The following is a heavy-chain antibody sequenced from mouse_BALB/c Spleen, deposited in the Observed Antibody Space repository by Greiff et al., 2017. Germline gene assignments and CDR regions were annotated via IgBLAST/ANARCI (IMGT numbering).Heavy chain of an antibody. CDR2: ISSGSSTI. CDR1: GFTFSSFG. D-gene: IGHD1-1*01. J-gene: IGHJ4*01. CDR3: ARSREGSSPYYAMDY. V-gene: IGHV5-17*02. Sequence: DVHLVESGGGLVQPGGSRKLSCAASGFTFSSFGMHWVRQAPEKGLEWVAYISSGSSTIYYADTVKGRFTISRDNPKNTLFLQMTSLRSEDTAMYYCARSREGSSPYYAMDYWGQGTSVTVSS.